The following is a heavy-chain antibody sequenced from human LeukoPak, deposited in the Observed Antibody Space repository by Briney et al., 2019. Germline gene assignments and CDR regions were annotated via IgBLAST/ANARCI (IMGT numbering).Heavy chain of an antibody. CDR2: ISGASIIP. D-gene: IGHD2-15*01. Sequence: PGGSLTLSCAASGFNFVSYAMTWVRQAPGKGLGGVSSISGASIIPHFADSVKGRFTISRDNSKGTLYLQMNSLRAEDTAVYYCAKARDFCSGGSCYLVPMDVWGQGSTVTVSS. J-gene: IGHJ6*02. CDR3: AKARDFCSGGSCYLVPMDV. CDR1: GFNFVSYA. V-gene: IGHV3-23*01.